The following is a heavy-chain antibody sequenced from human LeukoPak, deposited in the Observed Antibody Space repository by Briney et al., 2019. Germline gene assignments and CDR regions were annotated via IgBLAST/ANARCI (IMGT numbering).Heavy chain of an antibody. V-gene: IGHV3-21*01. CDR3: ASISGYYYFDY. J-gene: IGHJ4*02. CDR1: GFTFSSYS. D-gene: IGHD3-22*01. Sequence: PGRSLRLSCAASGFTFSSYSMNWVRQAPGKGLEWVSSISSSSSYIYYADSVKGRFTISRDNAKNSLYLQMNSLRAEDTAVYYCASISGYYYFDYWGQGTLVTVSS. CDR2: ISSSSSYI.